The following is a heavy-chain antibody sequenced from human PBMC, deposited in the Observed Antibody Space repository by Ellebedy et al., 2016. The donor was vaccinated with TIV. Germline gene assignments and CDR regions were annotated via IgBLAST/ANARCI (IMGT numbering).Heavy chain of an antibody. D-gene: IGHD3-10*01. V-gene: IGHV3-7*01. CDR1: GFTFSDYW. CDR3: ARDQGWAYPGSTRFDY. Sequence: GESLKISCAASGFTFSDYWLSWVRQAPGKGLEWVANIKQEGSEKWYVDSVKGRFTISRDNAKNSLYLQMSSLSAEDTAVYYCARDQGWAYPGSTRFDYWGQGTLVTVSS. CDR2: IKQEGSEK. J-gene: IGHJ4*03.